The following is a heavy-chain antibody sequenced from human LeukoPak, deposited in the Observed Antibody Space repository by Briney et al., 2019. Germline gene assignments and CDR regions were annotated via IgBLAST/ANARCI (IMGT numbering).Heavy chain of an antibody. CDR3: AGTMVRGVIRSLDF. CDR1: GGSISSCGYS. CDR2: IYHSGST. D-gene: IGHD3-10*01. Sequence: SQTLSLTCAVSGGSISSCGYSWSWIRQPPGPGLEWIGYIYHSGSTYYNPSLKSRVTISVDRSKNQFSLKLSSVTAADTAVFYCAGTMVRGVIRSLDFWGQGTLVTVSS. V-gene: IGHV4-30-2*01. J-gene: IGHJ4*02.